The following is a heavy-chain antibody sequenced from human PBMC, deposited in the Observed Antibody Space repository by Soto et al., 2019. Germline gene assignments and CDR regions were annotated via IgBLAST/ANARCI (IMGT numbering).Heavy chain of an antibody. CDR2: ISYDGSHK. J-gene: IGHJ5*02. D-gene: IGHD3-10*01. CDR3: AKDLGLDSSASYPYH. Sequence: QVHLVESGGGVVQPGRSLRLSCAASGLTFSSFGMHWVRHTPGKGLEWLAVISYDGSHKLHADSVQGRFTISRDNSKNTVSLQRNSLRTEDKAVYYCAKDLGLDSSASYPYHWGQGTLVTVSS. CDR1: GLTFSSFG. V-gene: IGHV3-30*18.